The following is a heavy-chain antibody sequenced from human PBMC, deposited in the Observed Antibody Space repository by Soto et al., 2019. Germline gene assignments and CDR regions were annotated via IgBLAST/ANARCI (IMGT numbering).Heavy chain of an antibody. CDR2: IWYDGSLQ. CDR3: ANLWGDGYNLGQDYNGMDV. Sequence: QVQMVESGGGVVQPGRSLRLSCAASGFSFENYGMHWVRQAPGRGLEWVAIIWYDGSLQYYAAAVKGRFTISRDNSKNTLYLEMNSLRAEDTAVYYCANLWGDGYNLGQDYNGMDVWGQGTTAIVSS. CDR1: GFSFENYG. D-gene: IGHD5-12*01. J-gene: IGHJ6*02. V-gene: IGHV3-33*06.